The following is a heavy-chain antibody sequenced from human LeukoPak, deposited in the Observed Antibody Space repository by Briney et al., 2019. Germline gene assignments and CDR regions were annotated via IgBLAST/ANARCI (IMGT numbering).Heavy chain of an antibody. J-gene: IGHJ4*02. CDR2: IYHSGTT. CDR1: GGSISNTNW. V-gene: IGHV4-4*02. D-gene: IGHD5-18*01. CDR3: ASGYSYPSPFDY. Sequence: QPSGTLSLTCAVSGGSISNTNWWSWGRQPPGKGLEWIGEIYHSGTTNYNPSFKSRVTMSVDKSKNQFSLKLTSVTAADTAVYYCASGYSYPSPFDYWGQGALVSVSS.